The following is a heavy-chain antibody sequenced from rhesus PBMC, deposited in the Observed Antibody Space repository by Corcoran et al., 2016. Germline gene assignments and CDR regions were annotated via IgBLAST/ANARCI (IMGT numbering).Heavy chain of an antibody. J-gene: IGHJ5-2*02. CDR2: IYGRGGSN. Sequence: QVQLQESGPGLVKPSETLSLTSAVSAYSISSVYYWNWIRQPPGKGLVWIGSIYGRGGSNYLNPSRKSRVTRSVDTSKNQFSLKLSSVTAADTAVDYGARGMQGGGWYADVSLDVWGRGVLVTVSS. D-gene: IGHD6-31*01. CDR1: AYSISSVYY. V-gene: IGHV4S14*01. CDR3: ARGMQGGGWYADVSLDV.